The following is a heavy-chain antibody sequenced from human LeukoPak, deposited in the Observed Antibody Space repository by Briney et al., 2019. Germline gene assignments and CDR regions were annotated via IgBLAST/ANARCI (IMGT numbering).Heavy chain of an antibody. J-gene: IGHJ4*02. CDR2: ITHSGGT. D-gene: IGHD3-10*01. V-gene: IGHV4-34*01. CDR1: GGSFSGYY. CDR3: ARNHYYGSGRLPPYFDY. Sequence: PSETLSLTCAVYGGSFSGYYWTWIRQSPGKGLEWIGEITHSGGTNYNPSLKSRVSISVDTSRNQFSLKLRSVTAADTAVYYCARNHYYGSGRLPPYFDYWGQGTLVTVSS.